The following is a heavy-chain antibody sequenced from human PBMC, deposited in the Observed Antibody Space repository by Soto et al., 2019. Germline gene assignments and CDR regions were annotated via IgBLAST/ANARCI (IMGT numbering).Heavy chain of an antibody. CDR1: GYTFNDYG. CDR2: ISGYNGDT. J-gene: IGHJ6*02. V-gene: IGHV1-18*01. D-gene: IGHD2-15*01. Sequence: QVQLVQSGPEVKRPGASVKVSCEASGYTFNDYGITWMRKAPGQGLEWMGWISGYNGDTKSAQSLQDRVTLTTDISTSTSFMELRNLRPDDTAVYYCARGLILAAGVDAWGQGTTVTVSS. CDR3: ARGLILAAGVDA.